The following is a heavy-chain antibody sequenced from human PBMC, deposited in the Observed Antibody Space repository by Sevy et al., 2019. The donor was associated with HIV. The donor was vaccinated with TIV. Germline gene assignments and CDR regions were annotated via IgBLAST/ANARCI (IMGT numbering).Heavy chain of an antibody. V-gene: IGHV6-1*01. J-gene: IGHJ5*02. CDR3: ARAITIFGLTIMLDP. CDR2: TYYRSKWYN. Sequence: SQTLSLTCTIPGDSVSSSSVAWNWIRQSPSRGLEWLGRTYYRSKWYNDYALSVKNRIIISPDTSKNQLSLQLNSVTPEDTAVYYCARAITIFGLTIMLDPWGLGTLVTVSS. CDR1: GDSVSSSSVA. D-gene: IGHD3-3*01.